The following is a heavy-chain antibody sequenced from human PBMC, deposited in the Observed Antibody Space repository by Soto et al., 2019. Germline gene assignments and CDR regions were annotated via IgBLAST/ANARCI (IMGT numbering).Heavy chain of an antibody. J-gene: IGHJ6*02. CDR2: IYYSGST. V-gene: IGHV4-31*03. D-gene: IGHD2-15*01. Sequence: SETLSLTCTLSAGSISSGCYYGSWIRQHPGKGLEWIGYIYYSGSTYYNPSLKSRVTISVDTSKNQFSLSLSSVGAADTAIYYCARVVRCTRSGCYYLAMDVWGQGTTVTVSS. CDR3: ARVVRCTRSGCYYLAMDV. CDR1: AGSISSGCYY.